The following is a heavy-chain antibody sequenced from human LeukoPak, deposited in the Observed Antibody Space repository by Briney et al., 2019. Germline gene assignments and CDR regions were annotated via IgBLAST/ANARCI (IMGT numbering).Heavy chain of an antibody. J-gene: IGHJ4*02. Sequence: ASVKVSCKVSGYTLTELSMHWVRQAPGKGLEWMGGFDPEDGETIYAQKFQGRVTMTEDTSTDTAYMELSSLRSEDTAVYYCATALSGSGSYYFDYWGQGTLVTVSS. CDR2: FDPEDGET. CDR3: ATALSGSGSYYFDY. V-gene: IGHV1-24*01. CDR1: GYTLTELS. D-gene: IGHD3-10*01.